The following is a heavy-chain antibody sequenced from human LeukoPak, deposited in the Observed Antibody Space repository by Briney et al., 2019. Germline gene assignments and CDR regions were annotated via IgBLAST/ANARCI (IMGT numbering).Heavy chain of an antibody. Sequence: PSETLSLTCTVSGGSISSSSYYWGWIRQSPGKGLEWIGSAYYSGSPYYDPSLKSRVTISVDTSKNQFSLKLSSVTTADTAVYYCARRFIAAAGHFDYWGQGTLVTVSS. D-gene: IGHD6-13*01. J-gene: IGHJ4*02. CDR1: GGSISSSSYY. CDR2: AYYSGSP. CDR3: ARRFIAAAGHFDY. V-gene: IGHV4-39*07.